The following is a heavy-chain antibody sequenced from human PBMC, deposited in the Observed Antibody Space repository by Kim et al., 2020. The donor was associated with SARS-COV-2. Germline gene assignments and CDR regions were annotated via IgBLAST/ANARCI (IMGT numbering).Heavy chain of an antibody. V-gene: IGHV3-23*01. J-gene: IGHJ4*02. D-gene: IGHD6-13*01. CDR3: AKSKGNWYHFDY. Sequence: GGSLRLSCAASGFTFSTCGMSWVRQAPGKGLEWVSTIAGSTNRTYYADPVKGRFTISRDNSKNTLYLQMNSLRAEDTAIYYCAKSKGNWYHFDYWGQGTLVTVSS. CDR2: IAGSTNRT. CDR1: GFTFSTCG.